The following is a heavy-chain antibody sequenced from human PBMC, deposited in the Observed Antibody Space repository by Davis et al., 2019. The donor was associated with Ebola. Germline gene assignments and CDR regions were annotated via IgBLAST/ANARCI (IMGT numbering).Heavy chain of an antibody. CDR2: INPNSGGT. D-gene: IGHD3-10*01. J-gene: IGHJ4*02. CDR3: ARDSGSYYDY. CDR1: GYTFTSYG. V-gene: IGHV1-2*04. Sequence: GESLKISCKGSGYTFTSYGISWVRQAPGQGLEWMGWINPNSGGTNYAQKFQGWVTMTRDTSISTAYMELSRLRSDDTAVYYCARDSGSYYDYWGQGTLVTVSS.